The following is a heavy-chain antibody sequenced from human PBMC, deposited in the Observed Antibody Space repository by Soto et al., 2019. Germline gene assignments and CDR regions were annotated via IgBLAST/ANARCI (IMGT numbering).Heavy chain of an antibody. CDR3: ARATGYGRLDY. V-gene: IGHV1-3*01. Sequence: QVQLVQSGAEVKKPGASVKVSCKASGYTFTTYAMHWVRQAPGQRLEWMGWINAANDNTKYAQNLQGRITITRDTSASTVYMELSSLRSEDTALYCCARATGYGRLDYWGQGTLVTVSS. CDR2: INAANDNT. CDR1: GYTFTTYA. J-gene: IGHJ4*02. D-gene: IGHD5-18*01.